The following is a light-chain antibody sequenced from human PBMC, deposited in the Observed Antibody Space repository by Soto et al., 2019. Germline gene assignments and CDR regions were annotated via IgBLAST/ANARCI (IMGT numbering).Light chain of an antibody. CDR1: QSVSSD. V-gene: IGKV3-15*01. J-gene: IGKJ1*01. CDR2: DAS. CDR3: QQYNNWPPWT. Sequence: EIVMTQSPATLSVSPGERVTLSCRASQSVSSDLAWYQQKPGQAPRLLIYDASTRATGLPARFSGSGSGTEFTLTISSLQSEDFAVYYCQQYNNWPPWTFGKGTKVDIK.